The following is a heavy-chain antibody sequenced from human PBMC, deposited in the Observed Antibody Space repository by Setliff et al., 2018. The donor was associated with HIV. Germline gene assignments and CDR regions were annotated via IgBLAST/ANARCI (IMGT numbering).Heavy chain of an antibody. CDR1: GGSISSGSYY. CDR2: IYTSGST. Sequence: KTSETLSLTCTVSGGSISSGSYYWSWIRQPAGKGLEWIGHIYTSGSTNYNPSLKSRVIISVDMSKNQFSLNLNSVTAADTAVYYCARGGKGTTVTVSS. V-gene: IGHV4-61*09. J-gene: IGHJ6*04. CDR3: AR.